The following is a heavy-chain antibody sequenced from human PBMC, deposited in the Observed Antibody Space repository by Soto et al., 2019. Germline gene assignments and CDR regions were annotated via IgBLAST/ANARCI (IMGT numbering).Heavy chain of an antibody. CDR2: IYYTGST. CDR3: ASVRSGSSWAFDI. Sequence: QVQLQESGPGLVKPSETLSLTCSVSGASISRYYWSWIRQLPGKGLEWIGFIYYTGSTNHNPSLQSRGTMSIDTSKNQFSLKLTAVTAADTAVYYCASVRSGSSWAFDIWGQGTMVTVS. J-gene: IGHJ3*02. D-gene: IGHD3-3*01. V-gene: IGHV4-59*01. CDR1: GASISRYY.